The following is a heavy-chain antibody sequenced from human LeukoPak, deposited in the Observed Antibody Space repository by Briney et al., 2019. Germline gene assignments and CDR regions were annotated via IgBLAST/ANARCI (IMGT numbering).Heavy chain of an antibody. V-gene: IGHV3-64D*06. D-gene: IGHD3-16*01. J-gene: IGHJ3*02. CDR1: GFTFSIYA. CDR2: INNNGGTT. CDR3: VKTMVTFGGIIRADAFDI. Sequence: GGSLRLSCSASGFTFSIYAMHWVRQAPGKGLEYLSGINNNGGTTNYADSVKGRFAISRDNFKNTLYLQMSSLRPEDTAVYYCVKTMVTFGGIIRADAFDIWGQGTMVTVSS.